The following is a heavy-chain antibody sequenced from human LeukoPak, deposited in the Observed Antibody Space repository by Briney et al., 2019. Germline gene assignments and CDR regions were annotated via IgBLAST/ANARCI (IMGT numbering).Heavy chain of an antibody. CDR2: IIPILGIA. V-gene: IGHV1-69*02. Sequence: SVKVSCKASGGTFSSYTISWVRQAPGQGLEWMGRIIPILGIANYAQKFQGRVTITADKSTSTAYMELSSLRSEDTAVYYCARVWSSGWYGDYYYMDVWGKGTTVAVSS. J-gene: IGHJ6*03. CDR3: ARVWSSGWYGDYYYMDV. CDR1: GGTFSSYT. D-gene: IGHD6-19*01.